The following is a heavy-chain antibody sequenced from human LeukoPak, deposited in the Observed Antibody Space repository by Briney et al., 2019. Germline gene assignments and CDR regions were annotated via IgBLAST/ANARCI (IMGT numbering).Heavy chain of an antibody. CDR1: GGTFSSYA. CDR2: IIPIFGTA. Sequence: SVKVSCKASGGTFSSYAIGWVRQAPGQGLEWMGGIIPIFGTANYAQKFQGRVTITADESTSTAYMELSSLRSEDTAVYYCARTSCSEGPRCWFDPWGQGTLVTVSS. D-gene: IGHD2-2*01. CDR3: ARTSCSEGPRCWFDP. V-gene: IGHV1-69*13. J-gene: IGHJ5*02.